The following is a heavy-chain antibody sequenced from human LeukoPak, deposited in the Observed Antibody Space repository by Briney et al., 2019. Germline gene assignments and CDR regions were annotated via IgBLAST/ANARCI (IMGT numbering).Heavy chain of an antibody. CDR3: ARDGYRYGQFDY. Sequence: ASVKVSCKASGYTFTGYFMHWVRQAPGQGLEWMGWINPNSGDTNYAQKFQGRVTMTGDTSISTAYMELSRLRSDDTAVYYCARDGYRYGQFDYWGQGTLVTVSS. CDR1: GYTFTGYF. CDR2: INPNSGDT. J-gene: IGHJ4*02. V-gene: IGHV1-2*02. D-gene: IGHD5-18*01.